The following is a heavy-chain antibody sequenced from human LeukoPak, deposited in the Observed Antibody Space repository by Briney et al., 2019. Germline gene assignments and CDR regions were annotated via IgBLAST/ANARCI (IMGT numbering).Heavy chain of an antibody. CDR2: IYYSGST. V-gene: IGHV4-59*01. Sequence: SETLSLTCTVPGGSISSYYWSWIRQPPGKGLEWIGYIYYSGSTNYNPSLKSRVTISVDTSKNQFSLKLSSVTAADTAVYYCARDKLSFGSRYNWFDPWGQGSLVTVSS. CDR3: ARDKLSFGSRYNWFDP. J-gene: IGHJ5*02. D-gene: IGHD3-16*01. CDR1: GGSISSYY.